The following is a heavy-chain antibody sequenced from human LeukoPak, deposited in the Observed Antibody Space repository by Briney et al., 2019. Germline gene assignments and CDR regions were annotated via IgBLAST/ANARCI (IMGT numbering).Heavy chain of an antibody. CDR3: ARDWGKLRYFDWLPAFDI. CDR2: IYHSGST. Sequence: PSETLSLTCTVSGYSISSGYYWGWIRQPPGNGLEWIGSIYHSGSTYYNPSLKSRVTISVDTSKNQFSLKLSSVTAADTAVYYCARDWGKLRYFDWLPAFDIWGQGTMVTVSS. J-gene: IGHJ3*02. D-gene: IGHD3-9*01. V-gene: IGHV4-38-2*02. CDR1: GYSISSGYY.